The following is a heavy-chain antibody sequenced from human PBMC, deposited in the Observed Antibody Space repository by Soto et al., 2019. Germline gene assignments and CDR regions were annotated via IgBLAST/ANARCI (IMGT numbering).Heavy chain of an antibody. Sequence: QVQLVQSGAEVKKPGASVKVSCKASGYTFTSYGISWVRQAPGQGLEWMGWISAYNGNTNYAQKLQGRVTMTTDTSTSTDYMELRSLRSDDTAVYYCARDRGYSPSKKYYFDYWGQGTLVTVSS. CDR1: GYTFTSYG. V-gene: IGHV1-18*04. D-gene: IGHD5-18*01. CDR3: ARDRGYSPSKKYYFDY. J-gene: IGHJ4*02. CDR2: ISAYNGNT.